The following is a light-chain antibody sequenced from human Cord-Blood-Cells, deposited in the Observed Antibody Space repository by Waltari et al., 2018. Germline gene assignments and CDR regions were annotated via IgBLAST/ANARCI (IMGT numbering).Light chain of an antibody. CDR1: QSISSW. CDR3: QQYNSYS. V-gene: IGKV1-5*03. J-gene: IGKJ1*01. Sequence: DIQMTQSPSTLSVSVGARVTITCRASQSISSWLAWYQQKPGKAPKLLIYKASSLESGVPSRFSGSGSGTEFTLTISSLQPDDFATYYCQQYNSYSFGQGTKVEIK. CDR2: KAS.